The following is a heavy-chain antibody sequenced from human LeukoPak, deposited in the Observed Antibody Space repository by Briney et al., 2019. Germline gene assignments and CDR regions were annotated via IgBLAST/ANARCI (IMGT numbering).Heavy chain of an antibody. Sequence: GGSLRLSCASSGFTFSSYDMLWVRQAAGKGLEWVSAISTAGDTYYPGSEKGRFTISRDNAKNSLYLQMRGLRVDDTAVYYCVRAPPATGWLVDHWGQGTLVTVSS. CDR3: VRAPPATGWLVDH. CDR2: ISTAGDT. V-gene: IGHV3-13*04. J-gene: IGHJ4*02. D-gene: IGHD6-19*01. CDR1: GFTFSSYD.